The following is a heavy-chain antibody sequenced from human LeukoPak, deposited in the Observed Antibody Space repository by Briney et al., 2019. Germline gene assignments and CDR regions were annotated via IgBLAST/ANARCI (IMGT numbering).Heavy chain of an antibody. D-gene: IGHD1-26*01. CDR1: GGSISSYY. Sequence: PSETLSLTCTVSGGSISSYYWSWIRQPPGKGLEWIGYIYYSGSTNYNPSLKSRVAISVDTSKNQFSLKLSSVTAADTAVYYCARGPKWEFDYWGQGTLVTVSS. J-gene: IGHJ4*02. CDR3: ARGPKWEFDY. V-gene: IGHV4-59*01. CDR2: IYYSGST.